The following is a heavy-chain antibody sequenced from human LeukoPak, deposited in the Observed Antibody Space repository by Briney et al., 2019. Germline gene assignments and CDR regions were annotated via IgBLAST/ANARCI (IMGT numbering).Heavy chain of an antibody. CDR2: ISYDGSNK. D-gene: IGHD3-22*01. J-gene: IGHJ4*02. CDR3: AKYYYDSSGCFDY. CDR1: GFTFSSYG. Sequence: GSLRLSCAASGFTFSSYGMHWVRQAPGKGLEWVAVISYDGSNKYYADSVKGRFTISRDNSKNTLYLQMNSLRAEDTAVYYCAKYYYDSSGCFDYWGQGTLVTVSS. V-gene: IGHV3-30*18.